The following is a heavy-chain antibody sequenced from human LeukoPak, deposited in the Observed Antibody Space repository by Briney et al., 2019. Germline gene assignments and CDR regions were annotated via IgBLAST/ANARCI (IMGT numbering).Heavy chain of an antibody. CDR3: AREVLELQRGYWFDP. Sequence: GASVKVSCKASGYTFTSYAMHWVRQAPGQRLEWMGWINAGNGNTKYSQEFQGRVTITRDTSASTAYMELSSLRSEDMAVYYCAREVLELQRGYWFDPWGQGTLVTVSS. V-gene: IGHV1-3*03. CDR1: GYTFTSYA. D-gene: IGHD1-7*01. CDR2: INAGNGNT. J-gene: IGHJ5*02.